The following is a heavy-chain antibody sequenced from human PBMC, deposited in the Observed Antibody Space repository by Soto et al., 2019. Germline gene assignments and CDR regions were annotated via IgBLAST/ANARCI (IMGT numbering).Heavy chain of an antibody. Sequence: SETLSLTCTVSGGSISSGDYYWSWIRQPPGKGLEWIGYIYYSGSTYYNPSLKSRVTISVDTSKNQFSLKLSSVIAADTAVYYCARKSPLQRFDYWGQGTLVTVSS. CDR2: IYYSGST. V-gene: IGHV4-30-4*01. CDR1: GGSISSGDYY. J-gene: IGHJ4*02. CDR3: ARKSPLQRFDY. D-gene: IGHD1-1*01.